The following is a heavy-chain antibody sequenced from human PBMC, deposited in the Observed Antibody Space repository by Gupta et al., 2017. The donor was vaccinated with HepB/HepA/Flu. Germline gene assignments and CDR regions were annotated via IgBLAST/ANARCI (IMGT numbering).Heavy chain of an antibody. V-gene: IGHV4-59*01. CDR2: IYYSGST. J-gene: IGHJ4*02. Sequence: QVQLQESGPGLVKPSETLSLPCSVSGASISSNYWSWIRQPPGKGLEWIGYIYYSGSTNYHPSLKSRVTISLDTSKNQFSLKLSSVTAADTAVYYCARLAKKVGATLSYFDYWGQGTLVTVSS. CDR1: GASISSNY. CDR3: ARLAKKVGATLSYFDY. D-gene: IGHD1-26*01.